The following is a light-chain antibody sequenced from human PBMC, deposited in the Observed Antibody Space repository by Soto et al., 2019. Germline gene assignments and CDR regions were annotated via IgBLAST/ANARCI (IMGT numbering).Light chain of an antibody. CDR2: GT. Sequence: EIVLTQSPGTLSLSPGERATLSCRASQTVTSGYLAWYQQKPGQAPRLLIYGTHRAPGIPDTFSGSGSGTDFTPTISRLEPEDFAVYYCQQYGSSFLSFGGGTKVDIK. V-gene: IGKV3-20*01. CDR3: QQYGSSFLS. CDR1: QTVTSGY. J-gene: IGKJ4*01.